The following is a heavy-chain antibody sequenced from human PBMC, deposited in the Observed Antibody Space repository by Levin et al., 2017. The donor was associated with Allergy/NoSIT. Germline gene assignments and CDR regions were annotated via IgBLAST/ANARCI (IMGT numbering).Heavy chain of an antibody. CDR3: ARLRMYSSTRMDV. J-gene: IGHJ6*02. CDR2: IYYSGST. CDR1: GGSISSSSYY. V-gene: IGHV4-39*01. Sequence: SETLSLTCTVSGGSISSSSYYWGWIRQPPGKGLEWIGSIYYSGSTYYNPSLKSRVTISVDTSKIQFSLKLSSVTAADTAVYYCARLRMYSSTRMDVWGQGTTVTVSS. D-gene: IGHD6-13*01.